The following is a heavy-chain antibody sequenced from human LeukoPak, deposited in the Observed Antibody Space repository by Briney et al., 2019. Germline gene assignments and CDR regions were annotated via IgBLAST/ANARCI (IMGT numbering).Heavy chain of an antibody. Sequence: SETLSLTCAVYGGSFSGYYWSWIRQPPGKGREWIGEINHSGSTNYNPSLKSRVTISVDTSKNQFSLKLSSVTAADTAVYYCARGGGRSYYYYYYMDVWGKGTTVTVSS. CDR3: ARGGGRSYYYYYYMDV. CDR2: INHSGST. V-gene: IGHV4-34*01. D-gene: IGHD1-26*01. CDR1: GGSFSGYY. J-gene: IGHJ6*03.